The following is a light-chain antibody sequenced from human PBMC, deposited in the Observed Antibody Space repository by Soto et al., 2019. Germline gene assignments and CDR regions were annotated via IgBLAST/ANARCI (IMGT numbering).Light chain of an antibody. V-gene: IGKV3D-20*02. Sequence: EIVLTQSPGTLSLSPGERATLSCRASQSVSSGYLAWYQQKPGQAPRLLIYGASSRATGIPARFSGSGSGTEFTLTISSLQSEDFAVYYCHQRQYWPPITFGQGTRLEIK. J-gene: IGKJ5*01. CDR2: GAS. CDR3: HQRQYWPPIT. CDR1: QSVSSGY.